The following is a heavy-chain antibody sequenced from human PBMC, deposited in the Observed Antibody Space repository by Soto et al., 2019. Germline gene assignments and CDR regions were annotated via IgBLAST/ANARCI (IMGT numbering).Heavy chain of an antibody. V-gene: IGHV3-9*01. CDR3: AKDLRDRSSRYYGMDV. CDR2: ISWNSGTI. J-gene: IGHJ6*02. CDR1: GFTFDNYA. D-gene: IGHD6-6*01. Sequence: GGSLRLSCAASGFTFDNYAMHWVRQAPGKGLEWVSGISWNSGTIGYADSVKGRFTISRDNAKNSLYLEMSSLRAEDTALYYCAKDLRDRSSRYYGMDVWGQGTTVTVSS.